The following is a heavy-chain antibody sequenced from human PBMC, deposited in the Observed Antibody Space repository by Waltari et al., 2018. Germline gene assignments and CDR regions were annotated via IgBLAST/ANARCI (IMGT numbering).Heavy chain of an antibody. CDR3: ATGGWGFYLGY. CDR2: ISSNGAYT. CDR1: GFSFRDYS. J-gene: IGHJ4*02. D-gene: IGHD7-27*01. Sequence: EVQLVESGGGLVKPGGSLRLSCSASGFSFRDYSMNWVRQAPGRGLEWVSSISSNGAYTHYADSVKGRFTISRDNAKNSLFLQMNSLRAEDTAMYYCATGGWGFYLGYWGQGTVVTVSS. V-gene: IGHV3-21*02.